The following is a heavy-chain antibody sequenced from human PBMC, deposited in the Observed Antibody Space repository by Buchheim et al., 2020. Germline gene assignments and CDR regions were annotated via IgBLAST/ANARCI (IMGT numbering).Heavy chain of an antibody. J-gene: IGHJ6*02. CDR2: ISYSGST. V-gene: IGHV4-59*01. CDR3: ARDMGSYSSSSLYYYYGMDV. D-gene: IGHD6-6*01. CDR1: GGSISSYY. Sequence: QVQLQESGPGLVKPSETLSLTCTVSGGSISSYYWSWIRQPPGKGLEWIGYISYSGSTNYNPSLKSRVTISVDTSKNQFSLTLSSVTAADTAVYYCARDMGSYSSSSLYYYYGMDVWGQGTT.